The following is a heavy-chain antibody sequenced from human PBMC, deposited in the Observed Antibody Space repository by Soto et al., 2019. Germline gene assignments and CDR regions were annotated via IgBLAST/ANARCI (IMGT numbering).Heavy chain of an antibody. J-gene: IGHJ6*02. V-gene: IGHV3-21*01. CDR2: ISSSSSYI. CDR1: GFTFSSYS. Sequence: GGSLRLSCAASGFTFSSYSMNWVRQAPGKGLEWVSSISSSSSYIYYADSVKGRFTISRDNAKNSLYLQMNSLRAEDTAVYYCARDNYYGSGAANYYYYYYGMDVWGQGTTVTVSS. D-gene: IGHD3-10*01. CDR3: ARDNYYGSGAANYYYYYYGMDV.